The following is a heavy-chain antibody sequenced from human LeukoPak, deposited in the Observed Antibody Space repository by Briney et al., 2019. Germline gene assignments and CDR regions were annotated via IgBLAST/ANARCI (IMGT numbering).Heavy chain of an antibody. CDR2: IIQIFGTA. CDR3: ARINVPNCGGGSCYFVY. V-gene: IGHV1-69*13. J-gene: IGHJ4*02. CDR1: VDTFSSYA. D-gene: IGHD2-15*01. Sequence: GPSVKVFCKASVDTFSSYAISCVRQAPGQGLEWMGGIIQIFGTANYAQKFQRRDTITADESTRTAYMELSRVRSEDTAVYYCARINVPNCGGGSCYFVYWGQGTLVAVSS.